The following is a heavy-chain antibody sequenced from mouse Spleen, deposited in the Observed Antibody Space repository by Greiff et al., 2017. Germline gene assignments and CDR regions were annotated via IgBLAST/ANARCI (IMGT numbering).Heavy chain of an antibody. CDR2: IYPSDSET. J-gene: IGHJ1*01. CDR1: GYTFTSYW. V-gene: IGHV1-61*01. Sequence: QVQLQQPGAELVRPGSSVKLSCKASGYTFTSYWMDWVKQRPGQGLEWIGNIYPSDSETHYNQKFKDKATLTVDKSSSTAYMQLSSLTSEDSAVYYCAREETGSYWYFDVWGAGTTVTVSS. D-gene: IGHD4-1*01. CDR3: AREETGSYWYFDV.